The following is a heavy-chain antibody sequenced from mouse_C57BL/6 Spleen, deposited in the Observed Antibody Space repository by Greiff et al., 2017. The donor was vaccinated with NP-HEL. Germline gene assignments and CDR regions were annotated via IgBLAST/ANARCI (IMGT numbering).Heavy chain of an antibody. J-gene: IGHJ2*01. D-gene: IGHD4-1*01. V-gene: IGHV7-3*01. CDR1: GFTFTDYY. Sequence: EVQLQESGGGLVQPGGSLSLSCAASGFTFTDYYMSWVRQPPGKALEWLGFIRNKANGYTTEYSASVKGRFTISRDNSQSILYLQMNALRAEDSATYYCARYPNWAFDYWGQGTTLTVSS. CDR3: ARYPNWAFDY. CDR2: IRNKANGYTT.